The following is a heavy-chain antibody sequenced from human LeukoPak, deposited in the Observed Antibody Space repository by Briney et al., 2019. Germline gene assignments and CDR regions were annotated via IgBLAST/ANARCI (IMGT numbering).Heavy chain of an antibody. CDR3: AKDYGGNYWYFDL. Sequence: GGSLRLSCAASGFTFDDYAMHWVRQAPGKGLEWVSGISWNSGNIGYADSVKGRFTISRDNAKNSLYLQMNSLRAEDTALYCCAKDYGGNYWYFDLWGRGTLVTVSS. D-gene: IGHD4-23*01. CDR1: GFTFDDYA. V-gene: IGHV3-9*01. J-gene: IGHJ2*01. CDR2: ISWNSGNI.